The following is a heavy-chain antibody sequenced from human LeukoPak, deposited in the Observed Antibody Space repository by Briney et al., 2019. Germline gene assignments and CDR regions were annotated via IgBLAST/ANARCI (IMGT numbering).Heavy chain of an antibody. J-gene: IGHJ4*02. D-gene: IGHD3-16*01. V-gene: IGHV4-59*11. CDR3: AGNLGGFDY. Sequence: SETLSLTCTVSGGSISSHYWSWIRQPPGKGLEWIGYIYYSGSTNYNPSLKSRVTISVDTSKNQFSLKLSSVTAADTAVYYCAGNLGGFDYWGQGTLVTVSS. CDR2: IYYSGST. CDR1: GGSISSHY.